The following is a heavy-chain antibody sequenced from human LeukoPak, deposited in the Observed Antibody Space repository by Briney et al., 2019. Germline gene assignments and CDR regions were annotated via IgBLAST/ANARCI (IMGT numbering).Heavy chain of an antibody. D-gene: IGHD6-19*01. J-gene: IGHJ4*02. Sequence: ASVKVSCKASGYTFTSYGISWVRQAPGQGLEWMGWINPYNGNTNYAQKLQGRVTMTTDTSTSTAYMELRTLRSDDTAVYYCARGVSEPYSSGWYPLDYWGQGTLVTVSS. CDR1: GYTFTSYG. CDR2: INPYNGNT. CDR3: ARGVSEPYSSGWYPLDY. V-gene: IGHV1-18*01.